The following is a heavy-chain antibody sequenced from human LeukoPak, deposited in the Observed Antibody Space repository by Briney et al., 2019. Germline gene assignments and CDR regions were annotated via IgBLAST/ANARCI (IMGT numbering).Heavy chain of an antibody. D-gene: IGHD6-19*01. CDR1: GFTFSSYA. CDR2: ISGSGGST. J-gene: IGHJ4*02. V-gene: IGHV3-23*01. Sequence: GGSLRLSCAASGFTFSSYAVSWVRQAPGKGLEWVSGISGSGGSTYYADSVKGRFTISRDNSKNTLYLQMNSLRAEDTAVYFCAKCPDDQWLVALSEVDYWGQGTLVTVSS. CDR3: AKCPDDQWLVALSEVDY.